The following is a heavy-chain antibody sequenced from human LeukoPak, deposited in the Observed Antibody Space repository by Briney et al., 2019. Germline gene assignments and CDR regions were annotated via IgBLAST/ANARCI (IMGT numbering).Heavy chain of an antibody. V-gene: IGHV1-2*02. Sequence: ASVKVSCKASGYTFTSYYIHWMRQAPGQGREWVGWINPNSGGSHYARRFQGRVTMTSDTSINTGYMELTSLTTDDTAVYYCARGPRYGESGYDLGPYWGQGTLVTVSS. CDR3: ARGPRYGESGYDLGPY. CDR1: GYTFTSYY. D-gene: IGHD5-12*01. CDR2: INPNSGGS. J-gene: IGHJ4*02.